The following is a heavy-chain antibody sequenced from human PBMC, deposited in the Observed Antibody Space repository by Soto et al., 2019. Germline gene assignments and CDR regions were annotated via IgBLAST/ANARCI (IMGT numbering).Heavy chain of an antibody. CDR3: AKDRAMWRTSSSESDY. CDR1: ALIFSSDA. CDR2: VSDSGGST. Sequence: ESMRLACLPSALIFSSDAMRCVSQAQGKLLEWVAAVSDSGGSTNYADSVKGRIIISGDNSRNTLYLQMNSLSAEDTAVYYCAKDRAMWRTSSSESDYWGKGTPVTVSS. J-gene: IGHJ4*02. V-gene: IGHV3-23*01. D-gene: IGHD6-6*01.